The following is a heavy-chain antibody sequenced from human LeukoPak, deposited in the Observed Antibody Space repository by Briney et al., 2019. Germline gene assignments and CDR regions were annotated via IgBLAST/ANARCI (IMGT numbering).Heavy chain of an antibody. CDR3: AGVPPYMTTVTTLDY. D-gene: IGHD4-17*01. CDR2: ISSSSSYI. V-gene: IGHV3-21*01. J-gene: IGHJ4*02. CDR1: GFTFSSYS. Sequence: PGGSLRLSCAASGFTFSSYSMNWVRQAPGKGLEWVSSISSSSSYIYYADSVKGRFTISRDNAKNSLYLQMNSLRAEDTAVYYCAGVPPYMTTVTTLDYWGQGTLVTVSS.